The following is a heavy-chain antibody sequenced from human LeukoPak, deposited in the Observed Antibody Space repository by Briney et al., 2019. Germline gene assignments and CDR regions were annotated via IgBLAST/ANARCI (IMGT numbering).Heavy chain of an antibody. J-gene: IGHJ6*03. Sequence: PGGSLRLSCAASGFTFSSYSMNWVRQAPGKGLEWVSSISSSSSYIYYADSVKGRFTISRDNAKNSLYLQMNSLRAEDTAVYYCARDGPYGDYYYYYYMDVWGKGTTVTVSS. V-gene: IGHV3-21*01. CDR2: ISSSSSYI. CDR3: ARDGPYGDYYYYYYMDV. D-gene: IGHD4-17*01. CDR1: GFTFSSYS.